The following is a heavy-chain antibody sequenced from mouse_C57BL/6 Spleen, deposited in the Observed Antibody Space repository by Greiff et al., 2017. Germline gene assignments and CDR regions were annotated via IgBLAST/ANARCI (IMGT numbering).Heavy chain of an antibody. Sequence: EVQGVESGGGLVKPGGSLKLPCAASGFTFSSYAMSWVRQTPEKRLEWVATISDGGSYTYYPDNVKGRFTISRDNAKNNLYLQMSHLKSEDTAMYYCARDLETGPDYWGQGTTLTVSS. CDR3: ARDLETGPDY. CDR1: GFTFSSYA. CDR2: ISDGGSYT. V-gene: IGHV5-4*01. J-gene: IGHJ2*01. D-gene: IGHD4-1*01.